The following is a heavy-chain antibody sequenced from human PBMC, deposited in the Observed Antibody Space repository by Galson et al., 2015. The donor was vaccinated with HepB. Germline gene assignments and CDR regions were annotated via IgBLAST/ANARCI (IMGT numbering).Heavy chain of an antibody. CDR1: GYTFTSYA. J-gene: IGHJ4*02. D-gene: IGHD6-19*01. CDR3: ARDGSSGWLLPERY. Sequence: SVKVSCKASGYTFTSYAMHWVRQAPGQRLEWMGWINAGNGNTKYSQKFQGRVTITRDTSASTAYMELSSLRSEDTAVYYCARDGSSGWLLPERYWGQGPLVTVSS. V-gene: IGHV1-3*01. CDR2: INAGNGNT.